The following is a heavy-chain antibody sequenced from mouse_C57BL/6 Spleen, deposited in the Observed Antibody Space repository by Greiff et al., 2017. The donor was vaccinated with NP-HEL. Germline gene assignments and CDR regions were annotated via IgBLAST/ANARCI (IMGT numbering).Heavy chain of an antibody. CDR1: GYTFTDYY. CDR3: ARGSYGSSYEFSY. Sequence: EVQLQQSGPELVKPGASVKISCKASGYTFTDYYMNWVKQSHGKSLEWIGDINPNNGGTRYNQKFKGKATLTVDKSSSTAYMELRSLTSDDSAVYYCARGSYGSSYEFSYWGQGTLVTVSA. V-gene: IGHV1-26*01. J-gene: IGHJ3*01. CDR2: INPNNGGT. D-gene: IGHD1-1*01.